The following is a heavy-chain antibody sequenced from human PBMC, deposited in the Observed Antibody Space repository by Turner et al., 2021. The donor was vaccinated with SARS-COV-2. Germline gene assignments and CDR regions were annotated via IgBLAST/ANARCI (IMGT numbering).Heavy chain of an antibody. CDR2: TSYDGSNK. V-gene: IGHV3-30*18. CDR3: AKQQGLYSNPMYYFDY. CDR1: GLTFSSYG. Sequence: QVQLVVSGVGLVQPGRSLRLSCSACGLTFSSYGMHWVRQAPGKGREWVAVTSYDGSNKYYADSVKGRFTISRDNSKNTLYLQMNSLRAEETAVYYCAKQQGLYSNPMYYFDYWGQGTLVTVSS. J-gene: IGHJ4*02. D-gene: IGHD4-4*01.